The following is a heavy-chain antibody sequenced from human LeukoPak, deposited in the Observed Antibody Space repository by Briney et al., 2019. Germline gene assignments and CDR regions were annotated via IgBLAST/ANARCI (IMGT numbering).Heavy chain of an antibody. CDR3: AKDHQWRIRRNYFDY. Sequence: AGGSLRLSCTASGFTFGDYARSGVRQAPGKGREWVGFIRSKAYGGTTEYAASVKGRFTISRDDSKSIAYLQMNSLKTEDTAVYYCAKDHQWRIRRNYFDYWGQGTLVTVSS. J-gene: IGHJ4*02. CDR2: IRSKAYGGTT. V-gene: IGHV3-49*04. D-gene: IGHD6-19*01. CDR1: GFTFGDYA.